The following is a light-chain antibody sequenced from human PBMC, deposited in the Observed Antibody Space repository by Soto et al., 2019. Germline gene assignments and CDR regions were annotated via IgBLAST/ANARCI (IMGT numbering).Light chain of an antibody. CDR2: EGS. V-gene: IGLV2-23*01. J-gene: IGLJ3*02. CDR1: SSDVGRYNL. CDR3: GSYAGSSTWV. Sequence: QSALTQPASVSGSPGQSITISCTGTSSDVGRYNLVSWYQQHPGKAPKLMIYEGSKRPSGVSNRFSGSRSGNTASLTISGLQADDEADYYGGSYAGSSTWVFGGGTKVTVL.